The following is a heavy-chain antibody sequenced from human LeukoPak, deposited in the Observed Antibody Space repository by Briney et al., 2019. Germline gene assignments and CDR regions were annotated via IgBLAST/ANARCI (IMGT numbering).Heavy chain of an antibody. CDR2: ISGSGGST. CDR1: GFTFSSYA. Sequence: GGSLGLSCAASGFTFSSYAMSWVRQAPGKGLEWVSAISGSGGSTYYADSVKGRFTISRDNSKNTLYLQMTSLRAEDTAVYYCAKDRLAAAMNPATELDYWGQGTLVTVSS. J-gene: IGHJ4*02. V-gene: IGHV3-23*01. D-gene: IGHD6-13*01. CDR3: AKDRLAAAMNPATELDY.